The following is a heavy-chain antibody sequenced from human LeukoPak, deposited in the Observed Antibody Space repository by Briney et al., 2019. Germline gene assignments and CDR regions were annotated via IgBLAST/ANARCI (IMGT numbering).Heavy chain of an antibody. Sequence: GGSLRLSCVAAGFPFSRYWMTWVRQAPGKGLEWVANIKQDGSKKSYVDSVKGRFTISRDNAKNSLYLQMNSLRAEDTAVYYCARDDYGGMDAFDIWGQGTMVTVSS. CDR3: ARDDYGGMDAFDI. CDR2: IKQDGSKK. V-gene: IGHV3-7*01. D-gene: IGHD4-23*01. J-gene: IGHJ3*02. CDR1: GFPFSRYW.